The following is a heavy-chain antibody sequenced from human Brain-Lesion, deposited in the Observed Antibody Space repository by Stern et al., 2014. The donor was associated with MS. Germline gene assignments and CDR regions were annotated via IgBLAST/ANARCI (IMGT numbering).Heavy chain of an antibody. J-gene: IGHJ6*02. Sequence: VQLVQSWAGLVKPGGSLTLSCEASGFTFNSYSMNWVRQAPWQGLELVSSISVGTDYIYYADSVKGRFTISRDNAKNSLFLQMNTLRAEDTGVYYCARVDCSGTNCFYYYYGMDVWGQGTTVTVSS. CDR1: GFTFNSYS. V-gene: IGHV3-21*01. D-gene: IGHD2-2*01. CDR2: ISVGTDYI. CDR3: ARVDCSGTNCFYYYYGMDV.